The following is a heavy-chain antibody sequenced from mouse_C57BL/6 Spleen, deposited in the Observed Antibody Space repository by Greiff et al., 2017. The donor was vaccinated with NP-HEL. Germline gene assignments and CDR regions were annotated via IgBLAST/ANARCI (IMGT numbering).Heavy chain of an antibody. CDR2: IDPENGDT. Sequence: VQLQQSGAELVRPGASVKLSCTASGFNIKDDYMHWVKQRPEQGLEWIGWIDPENGDTEYASKFQGKATITADTSSNTAYLQLSSLTSADTAVYYCTFYGSSFNYGGKDTTLTVSS. D-gene: IGHD1-1*01. V-gene: IGHV14-4*01. J-gene: IGHJ2*01. CDR3: TFYGSSFNY. CDR1: GFNIKDDY.